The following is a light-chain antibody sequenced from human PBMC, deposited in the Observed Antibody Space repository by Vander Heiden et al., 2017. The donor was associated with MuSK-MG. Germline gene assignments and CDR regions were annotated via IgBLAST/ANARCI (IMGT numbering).Light chain of an antibody. CDR1: QSGSSSY. CDR3: QQDGSSPRT. Sequence: VLTQSPGTLSLPPGERATLSCRASQSGSSSYLAWYQQKPGQAPRLLIYGASSRATGIPDRFSGSGSGTDFTLTISRLEPEDFAVYYCQQDGSSPRTFGEGTKVEIK. J-gene: IGKJ4*01. V-gene: IGKV3-20*01. CDR2: GAS.